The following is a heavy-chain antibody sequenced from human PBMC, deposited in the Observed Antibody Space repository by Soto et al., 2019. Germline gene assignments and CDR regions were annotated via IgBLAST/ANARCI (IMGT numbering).Heavy chain of an antibody. CDR2: IYYSGST. Sequence: QLLLQESGPGLVKPSETLSLTCIVSGGSTSSSDYCWGWIRQPPGKGLEWIGSIYYSGSTYHNPSLKSRVTISIDTSKNQFSLKLSSVTAADTAVYYCARLIRRIAAAGTIDYWGQGTLVTVSS. D-gene: IGHD6-13*01. CDR3: ARLIRRIAAAGTIDY. CDR1: GGSTSSSDYC. V-gene: IGHV4-39*01. J-gene: IGHJ4*02.